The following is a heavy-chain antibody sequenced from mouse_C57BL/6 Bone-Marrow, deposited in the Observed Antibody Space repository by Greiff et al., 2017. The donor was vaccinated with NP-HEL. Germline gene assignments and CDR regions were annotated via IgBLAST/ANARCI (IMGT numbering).Heavy chain of an antibody. D-gene: IGHD3-2*02. CDR1: GYTFTSYT. CDR3: ARGELRLFDY. Sequence: VQLQQSGAELARPGASVKMSCKASGYTFTSYTMHWVKQRPGQGLEWIGYINPSSGYTKYNQKFKDKATLTADKSSSTAYMQLSSLTSEDSAVYYCARGELRLFDYWGQGTTLTVSS. V-gene: IGHV1-4*01. CDR2: INPSSGYT. J-gene: IGHJ2*01.